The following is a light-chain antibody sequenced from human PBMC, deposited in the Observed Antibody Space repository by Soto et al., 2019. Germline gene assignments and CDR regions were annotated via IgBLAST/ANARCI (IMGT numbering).Light chain of an antibody. CDR2: GAS. Sequence: EIVLRQSPGTLSLSPGERATLSCRASQSVSSSYLGWYQQKPGQAPRLLIYGASSKATGIPDRFSGSGSGTDFTLTISRLEPEDFAVYYCQQYGDSPWTFGQGTEVDIK. V-gene: IGKV3-20*01. CDR1: QSVSSSY. CDR3: QQYGDSPWT. J-gene: IGKJ1*01.